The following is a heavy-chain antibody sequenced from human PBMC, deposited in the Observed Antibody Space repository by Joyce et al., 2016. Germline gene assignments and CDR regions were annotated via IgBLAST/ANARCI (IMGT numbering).Heavy chain of an antibody. J-gene: IGHJ6*02. CDR3: ARTGGSYYDYYYYGLDV. CDR1: GFTFSSYW. D-gene: IGHD1-26*01. V-gene: IGHV3-74*01. CDR2: ISSDESST. Sequence: EVQLVESGGGLVQPGGSLRLSCTASGFTFSSYWMHWVRQVSGKGLVWVSHISSDESSTSYADSVKCRFTISRDNAKNTLYLHMNSLRTEDTAVYYCARTGGSYYDYYYYGLDVWGQGTTVIVSS.